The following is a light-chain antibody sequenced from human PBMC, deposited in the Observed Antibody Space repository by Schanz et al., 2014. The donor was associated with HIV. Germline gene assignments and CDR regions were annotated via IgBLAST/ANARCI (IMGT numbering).Light chain of an antibody. Sequence: QSVLTQPPSASGTPGQGVTISCSGSNSNIGSYYVNWYQQFPGTAPKLLIYRNDQRPSGVPDRFSGSKSGTSASLAISGLRSEDEADYYCAAWDDSLSGPVFGGGTKLTVL. CDR2: RND. J-gene: IGLJ2*01. CDR1: NSNIGSYY. V-gene: IGLV1-47*01. CDR3: AAWDDSLSGPV.